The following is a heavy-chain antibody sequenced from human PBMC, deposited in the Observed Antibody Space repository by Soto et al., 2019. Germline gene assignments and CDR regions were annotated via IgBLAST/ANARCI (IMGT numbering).Heavy chain of an antibody. D-gene: IGHD3-3*01. CDR2: IYYSGST. CDR3: ARHGLSVRFLEWPRGGLDV. CDR1: GGSISSYD. Sequence: SETLSLTCTVSGGSISSYDWSWIRQPPGKGLEWIGYIYYSGSTNYNPSLKSRVTISVDTSKNQFSLKLSSVTAADTAVYSCARHGLSVRFLEWPRGGLDVWGKGTTVTVSS. J-gene: IGHJ6*04. V-gene: IGHV4-59*08.